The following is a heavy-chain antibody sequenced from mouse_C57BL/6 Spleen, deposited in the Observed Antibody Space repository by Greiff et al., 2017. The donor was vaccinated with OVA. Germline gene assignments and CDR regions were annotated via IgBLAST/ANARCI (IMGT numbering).Heavy chain of an antibody. Sequence: QVHVKQPGAELVKPGASVKLSCKASGYTFTSYWMHWVKQRPGQGLEWIGMIHPNSGSTNYNEKFKSKATLTVDKSSSTAYMQLSSLTSEDSAVYYCARNWYYFDYWGQGTTLTVSS. D-gene: IGHD4-1*01. CDR2: IHPNSGST. CDR1: GYTFTSYW. CDR3: ARNWYYFDY. J-gene: IGHJ2*01. V-gene: IGHV1-64*01.